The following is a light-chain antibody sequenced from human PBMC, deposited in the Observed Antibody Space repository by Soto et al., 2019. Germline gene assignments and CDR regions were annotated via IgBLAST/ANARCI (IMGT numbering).Light chain of an antibody. Sequence: DVVMTQSPLSLPVTLGQPASISCRSSQSLLYSDGNTYLNWFQQRPGQSPRRLIYRVSNRDSGVPDRFSGIGSGTDFTLRISRVEAEDVGVYYCMQHSYLPYTFGRGTKLEIK. CDR2: RVS. CDR1: QSLLYSDGNTY. CDR3: MQHSYLPYT. V-gene: IGKV2-30*01. J-gene: IGKJ2*01.